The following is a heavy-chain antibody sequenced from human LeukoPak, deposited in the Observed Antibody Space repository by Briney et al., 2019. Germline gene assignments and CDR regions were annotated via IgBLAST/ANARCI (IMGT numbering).Heavy chain of an antibody. J-gene: IGHJ6*03. CDR1: GGSFSGYY. D-gene: IGHD6-19*01. CDR3: ARAPAGTLLYYYYYMDV. V-gene: IGHV4-34*01. CDR2: INHSGST. Sequence: SETLSLTCAVYGGSFSGYYWSWIRQPPGKGLEWIGEINHSGSTNYNPSLKSRVTISVDTSKNQFSLKLSSVTAAATAVYYCARAPAGTLLYYYYYMDVWGKGTTVTVSS.